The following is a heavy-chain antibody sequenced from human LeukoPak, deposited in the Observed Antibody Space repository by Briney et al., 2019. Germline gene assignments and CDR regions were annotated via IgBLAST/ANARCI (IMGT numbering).Heavy chain of an antibody. V-gene: IGHV4-59*01. Sequence: SETLSLTCTVSGGSISSYYWSWIRQPPGKGLEWIGYIYYSGSTNYNPSLKSRVTISVDTSKNQFSLKLSSVTAADTAVYYCARGGTDYGDWDYWGQGILVTVSS. D-gene: IGHD4-17*01. CDR1: GGSISSYY. J-gene: IGHJ4*02. CDR3: ARGGTDYGDWDY. CDR2: IYYSGST.